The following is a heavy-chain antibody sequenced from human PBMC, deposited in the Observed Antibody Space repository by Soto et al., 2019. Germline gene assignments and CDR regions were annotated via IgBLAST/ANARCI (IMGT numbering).Heavy chain of an antibody. CDR3: ARNYDFWSGYYNPPAYFDY. J-gene: IGHJ4*02. CDR1: GGSISSGGYY. D-gene: IGHD3-3*01. CDR2: IYYSGST. V-gene: IGHV4-30-4*01. Sequence: PSETLSVTCTVSGGSISSGGYYWSWIRQPPGKGLEWIGYIYYSGSTYYNPSLKSRVTISVDTSKNQFSLKLSSVTAADTAVYYCARNYDFWSGYYNPPAYFDYWGKGTLVTVSS.